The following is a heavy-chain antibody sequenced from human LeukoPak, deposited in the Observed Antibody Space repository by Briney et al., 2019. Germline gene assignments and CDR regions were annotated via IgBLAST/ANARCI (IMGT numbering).Heavy chain of an antibody. Sequence: PSETLSLTCTVSGGSISSYYWSWIRQPPGKGLEWIGYIYYSGSTNYNPSLKSRVTISADTSKNQFSLKLSSVTAADTAVYYCARASRFGEFDYWGQGTLVTVSS. J-gene: IGHJ4*02. CDR2: IYYSGST. CDR3: ARASRFGEFDY. D-gene: IGHD3-10*01. CDR1: GGSISSYY. V-gene: IGHV4-59*01.